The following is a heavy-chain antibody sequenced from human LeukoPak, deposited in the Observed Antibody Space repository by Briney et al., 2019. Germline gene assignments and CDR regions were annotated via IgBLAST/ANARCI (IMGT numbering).Heavy chain of an antibody. CDR1: GFTFSSYS. CDR2: IISSSSYI. J-gene: IGHJ4*02. Sequence: GGSLTLSCAASGFTFSSYSMNWVRQAPGKGLEWVASIISSSSYIYYADSGKGRFTLSRDNAKHALYLQNNRLIAEQPGVYYCARDKRYFSSTSCYAPYYFDYWGQGTLVTVSS. D-gene: IGHD2-2*01. CDR3: ARDKRYFSSTSCYAPYYFDY. V-gene: IGHV3-21*01.